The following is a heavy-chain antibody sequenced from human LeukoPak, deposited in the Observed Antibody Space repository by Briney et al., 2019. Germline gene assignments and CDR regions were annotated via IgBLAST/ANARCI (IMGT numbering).Heavy chain of an antibody. CDR1: GYTFTRYY. J-gene: IGHJ5*02. Sequence: ASVKVSCKASGYTFTRYYMHWVRQAPGQGLEWMGIIIPSGDTTSYAQKFQGRVTMTRDTSTRTVYMDLSRLRSDDTAVYYCARGRDYYAVSGHHNWFDPWGQGPLVSVFS. CDR3: ARGRDYYAVSGHHNWFDP. V-gene: IGHV1-46*01. CDR2: IIPSGDTT. D-gene: IGHD3-10*01.